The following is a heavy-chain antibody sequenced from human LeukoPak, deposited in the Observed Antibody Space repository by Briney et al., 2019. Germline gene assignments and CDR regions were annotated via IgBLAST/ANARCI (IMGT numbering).Heavy chain of an antibody. CDR3: ARDGLNTLIKDDI. J-gene: IGHJ6*04. CDR2: ISSSSRHI. V-gene: IGHV3-21*01. CDR1: GFRFSSYV. D-gene: IGHD3-22*01. Sequence: GGSLRLSCAASGFRFSSYVMNWVRQAPGKGLEWVSSISSSSRHIYYADSAKGRCSISRENARNSRYPQMNSLRVKDTAVYYCARDGLNTLIKDDIWGKETTVTVSP.